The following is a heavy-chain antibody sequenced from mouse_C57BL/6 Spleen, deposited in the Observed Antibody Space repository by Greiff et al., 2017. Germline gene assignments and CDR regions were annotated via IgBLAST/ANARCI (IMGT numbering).Heavy chain of an antibody. D-gene: IGHD1-1*01. V-gene: IGHV1-18*01. CDR2: INPNNGGT. CDR1: GYTFTDYN. CDR3: ARGGYGSSYVDFDY. J-gene: IGHJ2*01. Sequence: EVQLQQSGPELVKPGASVKIPCKASGYTFTDYNMDWVKQSHGKSLEWIGDINPNNGGTIYNQKFKGKATLTVDKSSSTAYMELRSLTSEDTAVYYCARGGYGSSYVDFDYWGHGTTLTVSS.